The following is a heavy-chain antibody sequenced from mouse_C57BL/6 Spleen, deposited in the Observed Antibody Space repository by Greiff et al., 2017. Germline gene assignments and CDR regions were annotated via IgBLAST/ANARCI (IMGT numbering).Heavy chain of an antibody. J-gene: IGHJ3*01. D-gene: IGHD2-4*01. CDR2: ISYDGSN. CDR3: AREREIYYDYDGGFAY. Sequence: EVQLQQSGPGLVKPSQSLSLTCSVTGYSITSGYYWNWIRQFPGNKLEWMGYISYDGSNNYNPSLKNRIPITRDTSKNQFFLKLNSVTTEDTATYYCAREREIYYDYDGGFAYWGQGTLVTVSA. V-gene: IGHV3-6*01. CDR1: GYSITSGYY.